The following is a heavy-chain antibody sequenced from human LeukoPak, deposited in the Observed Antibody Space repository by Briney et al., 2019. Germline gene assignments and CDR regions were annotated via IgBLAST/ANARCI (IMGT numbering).Heavy chain of an antibody. V-gene: IGHV3-66*02. J-gene: IGHJ4*02. Sequence: PGGSLRLSCAASGFTVSSTYMSWVRQAPGKGLEWVSVLYSGGPTYYADSVKGRFTISRDNPKNTVYLQMNSLRAEDTAVYYCAKDSNYDYWGQGTLVTVSS. D-gene: IGHD6-13*01. CDR1: GFTVSSTY. CDR3: AKDSNYDY. CDR2: LYSGGPT.